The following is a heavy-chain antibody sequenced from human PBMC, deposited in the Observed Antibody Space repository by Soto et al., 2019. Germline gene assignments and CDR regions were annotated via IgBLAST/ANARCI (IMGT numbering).Heavy chain of an antibody. D-gene: IGHD3-3*01. V-gene: IGHV4-4*02. CDR2: IYHSGST. J-gene: IGHJ6*02. Sequence: LRRTLSLTCAVSGGSISSSNWWSWVRQPPGKGLEWIGEIYHSGSTNYNPSLKSRVTISVDKSKNQFSLKLSSVTAADTAVYYCARDWRDYYGMDVWGQGTTVTAP. CDR3: ARDWRDYYGMDV. CDR1: GGSISSSNW.